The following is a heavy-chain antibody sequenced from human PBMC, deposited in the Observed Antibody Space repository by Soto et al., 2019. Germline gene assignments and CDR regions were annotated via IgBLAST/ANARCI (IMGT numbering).Heavy chain of an antibody. CDR1: GGSISSYY. CDR3: ARRLWFGGYYYFDY. CDR2: IYYSGST. V-gene: IGHV4-59*08. D-gene: IGHD3-10*01. Sequence: QVQLQESGPGLVKPSETLSLTCTVSGGSISSYYWSWIRQPPGKGLEWIGYIYYSGSTNYNPSLKSRVTISVDTSKNQFSLKLSSVTAADTAVYYCARRLWFGGYYYFDYWGQGTLVTVSS. J-gene: IGHJ4*02.